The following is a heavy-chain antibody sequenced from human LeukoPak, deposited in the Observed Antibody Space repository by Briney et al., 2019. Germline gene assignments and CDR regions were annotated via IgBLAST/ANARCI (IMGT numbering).Heavy chain of an antibody. CDR1: GFTFSSYG. CDR3: ARSDYDILTGYYSAYGMDV. Sequence: GGSLRLSCAASGFTFSSYGMHWVRQAPGKGLEWVAVLWYDGSNKYYADSVKGRFTISRDNSKNTLYLQMNSLRAEDTAVYYCARSDYDILTGYYSAYGMDVWGTGTTVTVSS. V-gene: IGHV3-33*01. CDR2: LWYDGSNK. D-gene: IGHD3-9*01. J-gene: IGHJ6*04.